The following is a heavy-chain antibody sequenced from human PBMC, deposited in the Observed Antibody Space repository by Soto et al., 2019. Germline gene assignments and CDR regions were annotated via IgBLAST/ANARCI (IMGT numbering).Heavy chain of an antibody. CDR3: ARGPHTYYYDSSGYYYLLWY. V-gene: IGHV1-69*06. Sequence: QVQLVQSGAEVKKPGSSVKVSCKASGYTFSSYAISWVRQSPGQGLEWMGGILPICGTANYAQKFHGRVTITADKSTSTAYMELSSLRSEDTAVYYCARGPHTYYYDSSGYYYLLWYWGQGTRVTVSS. J-gene: IGHJ4*02. CDR2: ILPICGTA. CDR1: GYTFSSYA. D-gene: IGHD3-22*01.